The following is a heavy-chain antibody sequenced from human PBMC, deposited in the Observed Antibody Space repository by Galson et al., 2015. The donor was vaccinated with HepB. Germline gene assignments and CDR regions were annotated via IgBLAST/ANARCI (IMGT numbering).Heavy chain of an antibody. D-gene: IGHD1-14*01. CDR1: GSTVSGTY. CDR2: IESGDKK. CDR3: AVSGTPGGFDF. Sequence: SLRLSCAASGSTVSGTYMIWVRQAPGKGLECVTLIESGDKKYYIDSVKGRFTISRDNSLNTMSLQLNSLRAEDSGVYYCAVSGTPGGFDFWGQGTMVTVSS. V-gene: IGHV3-66*01. J-gene: IGHJ3*01.